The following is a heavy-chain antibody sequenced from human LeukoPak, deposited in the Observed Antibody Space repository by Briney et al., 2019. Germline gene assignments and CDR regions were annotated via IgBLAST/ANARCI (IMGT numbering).Heavy chain of an antibody. CDR3: ARDVFAAYSTHHRFDP. CDR2: INPTSGGT. D-gene: IGHD6-13*01. Sequence: ASVKVSCKASGYTFTGYYMHWVRQAPGQGLEWMGWINPTSGGTNYAQSFQDRVTMTRDTSITTAYMELSRLRSDDTAVYYCARDVFAAYSTHHRFDPWGQGTLVTVSS. V-gene: IGHV1-2*02. J-gene: IGHJ5*02. CDR1: GYTFTGYY.